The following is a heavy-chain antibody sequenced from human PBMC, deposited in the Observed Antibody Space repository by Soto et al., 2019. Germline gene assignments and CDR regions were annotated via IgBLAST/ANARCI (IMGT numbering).Heavy chain of an antibody. Sequence: LALTRGASGVXMASGHWWSWVHQSPGKGLQWIGEIHHSGDTNSHPSLRGRVIISVETSKNQFSLRLSSVTAAYTAIYSCARLIYDTRLNYRYHDSWGRGTLGTLSS. V-gene: IGHV4-4*01. CDR3: ARLIYDTRLNYRYHDS. CDR2: IHHSGDT. CDR1: GVXMASGHW. J-gene: IGHJ4*02. D-gene: IGHD3-16*02.